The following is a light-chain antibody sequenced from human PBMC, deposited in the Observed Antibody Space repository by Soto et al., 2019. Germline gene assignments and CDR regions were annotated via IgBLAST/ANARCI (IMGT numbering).Light chain of an antibody. Sequence: EMVMTQSPAILSVSPGESATLSCRASQSVNSNYLAWYQQHPGQPPRLLIYGISTRATGIPDRFSGSGSGTDFTLTISRLEPEDFAVYYCQQFSSYPLTFGGGTKVDIK. CDR1: QSVNSNY. CDR3: QQFSSYPLT. V-gene: IGKV3-20*01. J-gene: IGKJ4*01. CDR2: GIS.